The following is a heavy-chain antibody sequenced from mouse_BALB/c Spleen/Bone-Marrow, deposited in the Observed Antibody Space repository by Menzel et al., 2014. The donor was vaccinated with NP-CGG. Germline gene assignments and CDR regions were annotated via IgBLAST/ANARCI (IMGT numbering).Heavy chain of an antibody. Sequence: EVQLQQSGPSLVKPSQTLSLTCSVTGDSITGGYWHWIRKLPGNKLECMGYISYRGTTYYNPSLKSRISITRDTSKNQYYLELNSVAAEDTATYYCARTGFFDVWGAGTTVTVSS. CDR2: ISYRGTT. V-gene: IGHV3-8*02. CDR3: ARTGFFDV. CDR1: GDSITGGY. J-gene: IGHJ1*01.